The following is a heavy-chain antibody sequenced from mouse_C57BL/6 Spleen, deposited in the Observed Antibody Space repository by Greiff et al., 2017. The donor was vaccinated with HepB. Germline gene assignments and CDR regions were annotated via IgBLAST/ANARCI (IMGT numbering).Heavy chain of an antibody. CDR1: GYTFTSYW. D-gene: IGHD1-1*01. CDR3: ARSGYGSSYWYFDV. CDR2: IYPSDSET. V-gene: IGHV1-61*01. Sequence: QVQLKQPGAELVRPGSSVKLSCKASGYTFTSYWMDWVKQRPGQGLEWIGNIYPSDSETHYNQKFKDKATLTVDKSSSTAYMQLSSLTSEDSAVYYCARSGYGSSYWYFDVWGTGTTVTVSS. J-gene: IGHJ1*03.